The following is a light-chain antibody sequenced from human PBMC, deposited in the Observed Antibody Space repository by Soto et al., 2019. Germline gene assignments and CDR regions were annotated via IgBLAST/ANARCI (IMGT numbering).Light chain of an antibody. Sequence: DIQMPQSPSTLSASAGDRVTITCRASQSISSWLAWYQQKPGKAPKLLIYKASSLESGVPSRFSGSGSGTEFTLTISSLQPDDFATYYCQQYDSYWTFGQGTKVDI. V-gene: IGKV1-5*03. CDR2: KAS. CDR3: QQYDSYWT. J-gene: IGKJ1*01. CDR1: QSISSW.